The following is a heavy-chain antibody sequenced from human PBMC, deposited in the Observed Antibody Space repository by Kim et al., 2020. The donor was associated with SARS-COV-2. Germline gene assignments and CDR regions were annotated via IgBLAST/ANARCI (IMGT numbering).Heavy chain of an antibody. CDR2: IWYDGSNK. J-gene: IGHJ3*02. V-gene: IGHV3-33*01. D-gene: IGHD3-9*01. CDR1: GFTFSSYG. CDR3: ARDSRDYDILTGYYRTGAFDI. Sequence: GGSLRLSCAASGFTFSSYGMHWVRQAPGKGLEWVAVIWYDGSNKYYADSVKGRFTISRDNSKNTLYLQMNSLRADDTAVYYCARDSRDYDILTGYYRTGAFDIWGQGTMVTVSS.